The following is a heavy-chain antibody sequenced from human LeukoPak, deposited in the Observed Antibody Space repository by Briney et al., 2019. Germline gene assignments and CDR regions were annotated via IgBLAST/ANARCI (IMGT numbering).Heavy chain of an antibody. J-gene: IGHJ6*03. V-gene: IGHV3-21*01. D-gene: IGHD4-11*01. CDR1: VFTFSSYS. Sequence: GGSLRLSCAASVFTFSSYSMNWVRQAPGKGLEWVSSISSSSSYIYYADSVKGRFTISRDNAKNSLYLQMNSLRAEDTAVYYCAGVRPWGLKFETLYCYYMDVWGKGTTVTVSS. CDR2: ISSSSSYI. CDR3: AGVRPWGLKFETLYCYYMDV.